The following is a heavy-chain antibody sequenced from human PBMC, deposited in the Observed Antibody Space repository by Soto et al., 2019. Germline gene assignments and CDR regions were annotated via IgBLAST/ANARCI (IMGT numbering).Heavy chain of an antibody. CDR1: GGSISSSSYY. CDR3: ARTDIAVAGIDY. V-gene: IGHV4-39*01. CDR2: IYYSGST. Sequence: QLQLQESGPGLVKPSETLSLTCTVSGGSISSSSYYWGWIRQPPGKGLEWIGSIYYSGSTYYNPSLKSRVTISVDTSKNQFSLKLSSVTAADTAVYYCARTDIAVAGIDYWGQGTLVTVSS. D-gene: IGHD6-19*01. J-gene: IGHJ4*02.